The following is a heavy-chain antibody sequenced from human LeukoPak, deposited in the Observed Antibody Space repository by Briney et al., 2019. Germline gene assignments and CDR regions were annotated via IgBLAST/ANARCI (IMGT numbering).Heavy chain of an antibody. Sequence: GGSLRLSCAASGFTFSSYAISWVRQAPGQGLEWMGGIIPIFGTANYAQKFQGRVTITTDESTSTAYMELSSLRSEDTAVYYCARASSSSEYSLYYYYMDVWGKGTTVTVSS. CDR3: ARASSSSEYSLYYYYMDV. J-gene: IGHJ6*03. V-gene: IGHV1-69*05. CDR1: GFTFSSYA. CDR2: IIPIFGTA. D-gene: IGHD6-6*01.